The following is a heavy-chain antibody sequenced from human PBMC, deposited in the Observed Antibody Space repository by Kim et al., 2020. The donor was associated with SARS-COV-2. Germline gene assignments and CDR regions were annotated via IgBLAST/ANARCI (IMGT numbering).Heavy chain of an antibody. CDR1: GSRFTNYW. J-gene: IGHJ5*02. CDR3: ARLSSSFRDPLDP. V-gene: IGHV5-51*01. CDR2: IFLGDSDT. Sequence: GESLKISCKVSGSRFTNYWIGWVRQMPGKGLEWMGVIFLGDSDTRYSPSFQGPVTISADKSIFPAYLQWSSVKASDTAMYYCARLSSSFRDPLDPWDQGTLVTVSS.